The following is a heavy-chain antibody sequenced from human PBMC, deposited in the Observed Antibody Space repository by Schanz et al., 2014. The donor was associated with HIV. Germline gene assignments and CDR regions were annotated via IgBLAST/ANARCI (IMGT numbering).Heavy chain of an antibody. CDR1: GFTFSSYA. V-gene: IGHV3-74*02. D-gene: IGHD4-17*01. J-gene: IGHJ4*02. Sequence: EVQLLESGGGLVQPGGSLRLSCAASGFTFSSYAMSWVHQAPGKGLVWVSRMDLDGSTTNYADSVKGRFTISRDNAKNTLYLQMDSLRAEDTAVYYCARGGLRWHPEWFDYWGQGTLVTVSS. CDR2: MDLDGSTT. CDR3: ARGGLRWHPEWFDY.